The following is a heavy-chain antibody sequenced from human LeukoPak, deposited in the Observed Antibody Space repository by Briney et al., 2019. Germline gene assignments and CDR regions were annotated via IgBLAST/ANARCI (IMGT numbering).Heavy chain of an antibody. CDR3: AREAAGIAAAVGNWFDP. D-gene: IGHD6-13*01. V-gene: IGHV4-61*02. CDR1: GGSISSGSYY. Sequence: PSQTLSLTCTVSGGSISSGSYYWSWIRQPAGKGLEWIGRIYTSGSTNYNPSLKSRVTISVDTSKNQFSLKLSSVTAADTAVYYCAREAAGIAAAVGNWFDPWGQGTLFTVSS. J-gene: IGHJ5*02. CDR2: IYTSGST.